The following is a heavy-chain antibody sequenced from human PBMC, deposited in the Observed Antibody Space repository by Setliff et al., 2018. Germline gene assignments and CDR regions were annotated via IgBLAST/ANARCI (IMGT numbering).Heavy chain of an antibody. CDR3: ARASRYGTIRYRGDYYMDV. Sequence: ASVKVSCKASGYTFTSYAMNWVRQAPGQGLEWLGWINTNTGNPTFAQGFTGRFVFSLDTSVSTAYLQISSLKGEDTGVYYCARASRYGTIRYRGDYYMDVWGKGTTVTVSS. J-gene: IGHJ6*03. D-gene: IGHD5-12*01. CDR2: INTNTGNP. V-gene: IGHV7-4-1*02. CDR1: GYTFTSYA.